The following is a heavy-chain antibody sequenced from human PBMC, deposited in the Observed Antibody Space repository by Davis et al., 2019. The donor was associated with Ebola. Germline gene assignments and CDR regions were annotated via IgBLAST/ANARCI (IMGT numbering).Heavy chain of an antibody. D-gene: IGHD2-2*01. CDR3: AKTSYCSSTSCPTGYYYYYMDV. V-gene: IGHV3-23*01. Sequence: PGGSLRLSCAASGFTFSSYAMSWVRQAPGKGLEWVSAISGSGGSTYYADSVKGRFTISRDNSKNTLYLQMNSLRAEDTAVYYCAKTSYCSSTSCPTGYYYYYMDVWGKGTTVTVSS. J-gene: IGHJ6*03. CDR2: ISGSGGST. CDR1: GFTFSSYA.